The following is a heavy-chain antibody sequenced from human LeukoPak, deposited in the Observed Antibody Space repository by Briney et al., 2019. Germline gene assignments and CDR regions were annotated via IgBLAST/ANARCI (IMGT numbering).Heavy chain of an antibody. Sequence: GASVKVSCKASGGTFSSYAISWARQAPGQGLEWMGGIIPIFGTANYAQKFQGRVTITADESTSTAYMELSSLRSEDTAVYYCARVLDILTGYAYPYGMDVWGQGTTVTVSS. CDR3: ARVLDILTGYAYPYGMDV. V-gene: IGHV1-69*13. CDR1: GGTFSSYA. J-gene: IGHJ6*02. CDR2: IIPIFGTA. D-gene: IGHD3-9*01.